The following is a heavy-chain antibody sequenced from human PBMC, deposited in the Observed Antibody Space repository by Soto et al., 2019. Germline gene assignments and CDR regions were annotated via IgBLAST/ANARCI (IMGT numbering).Heavy chain of an antibody. Sequence: GGSLRLSCTASGFTFSSYAMNWVRQAPGKGLEWVSGISGSGANTYNADSVKGRFTISRDNSKNTLHLQMHSLRAEDMAVYYCAKAPLGVPLFGVVPYLDVWGKGTTVTVSS. CDR3: AKAPLGVPLFGVVPYLDV. CDR2: ISGSGANT. CDR1: GFTFSSYA. J-gene: IGHJ6*03. D-gene: IGHD3-3*01. V-gene: IGHV3-23*01.